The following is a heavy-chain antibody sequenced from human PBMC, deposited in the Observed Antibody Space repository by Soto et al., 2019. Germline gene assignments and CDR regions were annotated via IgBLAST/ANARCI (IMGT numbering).Heavy chain of an antibody. CDR1: GLTFRSFW. D-gene: IGHD6-25*01. Sequence: EVQLVESGGGLVQPGGSLRLSCAASGLTFRSFWMHWVRQAPGKGLMWVSRITNDGSATDYADSVRGRFTISRDNAENMLYLQLNNLRADDTAVYYCARDAAPGYFDLWGRGTLVTVSS. CDR3: ARDAAPGYFDL. J-gene: IGHJ2*01. CDR2: ITNDGSAT. V-gene: IGHV3-74*01.